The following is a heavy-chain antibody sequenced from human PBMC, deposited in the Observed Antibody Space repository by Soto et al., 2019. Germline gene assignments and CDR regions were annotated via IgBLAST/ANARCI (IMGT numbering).Heavy chain of an antibody. CDR1: GFIFGNYS. CDR3: ARVQKLYGNSVYYYGMDV. J-gene: IGHJ6*02. D-gene: IGHD2-8*01. V-gene: IGHV3-21*01. CDR2: ISSRSNFI. Sequence: EVQLVESGGGLVRPGGSLRLSCEASGFIFGNYSMNWVRQAPGKGLEWVSSISSRSNFIYYADSLRGRVTISRENTQNSLHLQMNSLRVEDTAIYYCARVQKLYGNSVYYYGMDVWGQGTTVTVSS.